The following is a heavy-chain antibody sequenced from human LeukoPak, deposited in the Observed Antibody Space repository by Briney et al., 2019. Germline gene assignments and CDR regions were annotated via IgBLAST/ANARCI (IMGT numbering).Heavy chain of an antibody. J-gene: IGHJ5*02. CDR1: GFTFSSYA. D-gene: IGHD2-15*01. CDR2: ISGSGGST. Sequence: GGSLRLSCAASGFTFSSYAMSWVRQTPGKGLEWVSGISGSGGSTDYADSVKGRFTISRDNSKNTLYLQMNSLRAEDTAVYYCAKDTPCSGGSCYSDWFDPWGQGTLVTVSS. CDR3: AKDTPCSGGSCYSDWFDP. V-gene: IGHV3-23*01.